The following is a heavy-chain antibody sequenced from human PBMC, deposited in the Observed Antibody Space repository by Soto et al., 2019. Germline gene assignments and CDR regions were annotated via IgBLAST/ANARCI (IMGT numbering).Heavy chain of an antibody. Sequence: GASVKVSCKASGFTFESSLVHWVRQARGQRLEWIGWIVVDTGNTNYAQKVQERVTISRDMSTTTAYMELSSLRSEDTAVYYCAATNTAGAPVYWGQGTQVTVSS. D-gene: IGHD1-26*01. CDR3: AATNTAGAPVY. CDR2: IVVDTGNT. CDR1: GFTFESSL. V-gene: IGHV1-58*01. J-gene: IGHJ4*02.